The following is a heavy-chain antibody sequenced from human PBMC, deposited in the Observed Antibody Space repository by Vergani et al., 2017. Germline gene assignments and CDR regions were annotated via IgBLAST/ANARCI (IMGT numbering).Heavy chain of an antibody. CDR2: IHSSGTT. CDR3: AGDSWTSELRGVYWFDT. CDR1: GGSITSGSFS. D-gene: IGHD3-10*01. V-gene: IGHV4-61*02. J-gene: IGHJ5*02. Sequence: QVQLHESGPGLVKPSQTLSLTCTVSGGSITSGSFSWSWIRQPAGKGLEWIGRIHSSGTTNYNPSLKSRVTLSVDTSKNQLSLRMTSVTAADTAVDYGAGDSWTSELRGVYWFDTWGQGTLVSVSS.